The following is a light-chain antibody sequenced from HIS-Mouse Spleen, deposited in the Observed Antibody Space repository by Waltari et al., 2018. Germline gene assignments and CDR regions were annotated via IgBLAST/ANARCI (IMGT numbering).Light chain of an antibody. CDR3: CSYAGSYTFPYV. Sequence: QSALTQPRSVSGSPGQSVTISCPGTSSDVGGYNYVPWYQQHPGKAPKLLIYDVSKRPSGVPDRFSGSKSGNTASLTISGLQAEDEADYYCCSYAGSYTFPYVFGTGTKVTVL. CDR1: SSDVGGYNY. CDR2: DVS. V-gene: IGLV2-11*01. J-gene: IGLJ1*01.